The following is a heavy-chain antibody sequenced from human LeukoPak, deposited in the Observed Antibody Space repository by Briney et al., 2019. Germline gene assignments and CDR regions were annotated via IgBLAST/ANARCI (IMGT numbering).Heavy chain of an antibody. D-gene: IGHD5-18*01. V-gene: IGHV3-66*02. CDR1: GFTVSSNY. Sequence: GGSLRLSCAASGFTVSSNYMSWVRQAPGKGLEWVSVFYSGGYTYYADSEKGRFTISRDNSKNTLDLQMNSLRGEDTAVYYCVREWGPRGYSYGQKFDYWGQGTLVTVSS. CDR2: FYSGGYT. CDR3: VREWGPRGYSYGQKFDY. J-gene: IGHJ4*02.